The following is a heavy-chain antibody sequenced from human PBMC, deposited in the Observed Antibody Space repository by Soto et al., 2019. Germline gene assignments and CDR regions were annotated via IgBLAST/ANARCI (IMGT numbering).Heavy chain of an antibody. CDR2: IIPIFGTA. V-gene: IGHV1-69*13. D-gene: IGHD3-3*01. CDR3: AFENYDHSRGGTDV. CDR1: GGTFSSYA. Sequence: GASVKVSCKASGGTFSSYAISWVRQAPGQGLEWMGGIIPIFGTANYAQKFQDRVTITADESTSTAYMELSSLRSEDTAVYYCAFENYDHSRGGTDVWGQGTTVTVSS. J-gene: IGHJ6*02.